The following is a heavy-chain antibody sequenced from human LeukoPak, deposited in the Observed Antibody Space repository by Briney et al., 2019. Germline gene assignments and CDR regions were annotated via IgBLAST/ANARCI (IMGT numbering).Heavy chain of an antibody. CDR1: GFTVSSNY. Sequence: GGSLRLSCAASGFTVSSNYMSWVRQAPGKGLEWVSVIYSGGSTYYADSVKGRFTISRDNSKNTLYLQMNSLRAEDTAVYYCARAGYGDEGEDYFDYWGQGTLVTVSS. CDR2: IYSGGST. V-gene: IGHV3-66*01. D-gene: IGHD4-17*01. CDR3: ARAGYGDEGEDYFDY. J-gene: IGHJ4*02.